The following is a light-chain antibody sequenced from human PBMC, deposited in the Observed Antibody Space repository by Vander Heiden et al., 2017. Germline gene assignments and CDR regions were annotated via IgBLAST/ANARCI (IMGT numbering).Light chain of an antibody. Sequence: QVTQSPTSLFASVGDSVNMSCRTSRSVSNYLAWYQAKPGKAPELLLYSISKLRLGVSSRFSGSGSGTEFTLTITSVQPEDFATYFCQQSYSTRYSFGPGT. CDR1: RSVSNY. CDR3: QQSYSTRYS. J-gene: IGKJ2*01. CDR2: SIS. V-gene: IGKV1-39*01.